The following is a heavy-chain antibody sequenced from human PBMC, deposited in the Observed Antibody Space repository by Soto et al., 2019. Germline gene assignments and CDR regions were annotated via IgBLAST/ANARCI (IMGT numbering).Heavy chain of an antibody. CDR2: IYYSGST. V-gene: IGHV4-39*02. J-gene: IGHJ4*02. Sequence: ETLSLTCTVSGGSISSSSYYWGWIRQPPGKGLEWIGSIYYSGSTYYNPSLKSRVTISVDTSKNQFSLKLSSVTAADTAVYYCARELPEPLTPSFDYWGQGTLVTVSS. CDR1: GGSISSSSYY. D-gene: IGHD1-20*01. CDR3: ARELPEPLTPSFDY.